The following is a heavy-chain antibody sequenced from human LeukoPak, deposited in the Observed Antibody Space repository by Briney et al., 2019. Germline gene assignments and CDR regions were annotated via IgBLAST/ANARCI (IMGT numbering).Heavy chain of an antibody. CDR1: GFTFSSYS. D-gene: IGHD6-13*01. V-gene: IGHV3-21*01. CDR2: ISSSSSYI. Sequence: GGSLRLSCAASGFTFSSYSMNWVRQAPGKGLEWVSSISSSSSYIYYTDSVKGRFTISRDNAKNSLYLQMNSLRAEDTAVYYCARERSRAFDYWGQGTLVTVSS. CDR3: ARERSRAFDY. J-gene: IGHJ4*02.